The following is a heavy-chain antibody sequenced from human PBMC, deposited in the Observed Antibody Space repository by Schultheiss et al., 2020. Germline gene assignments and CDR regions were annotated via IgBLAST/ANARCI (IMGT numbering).Heavy chain of an antibody. V-gene: IGHV3-53*01. D-gene: IGHD6-13*01. J-gene: IGHJ1*01. CDR3: ARGRGSWYREYFQH. CDR1: GFTVSSNY. Sequence: GGSMRLSCAASGFTVSSNYMSWVRQAPGKGLEWVSVIYGGGSTYYADSVKGRFTISRDNSKNTLYLQMNSLRAEDTAVYYCARGRGSWYREYFQHWGQGTLVTVSS. CDR2: IYGGGST.